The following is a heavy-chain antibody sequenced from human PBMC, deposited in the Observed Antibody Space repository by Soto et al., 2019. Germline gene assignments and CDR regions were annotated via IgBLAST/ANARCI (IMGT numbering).Heavy chain of an antibody. J-gene: IGHJ5*02. CDR2: IVLGNGNT. Sequence: QMHLVQSGPEVKRPGTSLKVSCKASGFTFSSSAVQWVRQARGQPLEWIGWIVLGNGNTNYAQKFQQRVTITRVMSTSTAYMEVRSLTYEDTAVYYCATRIGNIGWYWLDTWGQGTLVTVSS. D-gene: IGHD6-19*01. CDR1: GFTFSSSA. CDR3: ATRIGNIGWYWLDT. V-gene: IGHV1-58*01.